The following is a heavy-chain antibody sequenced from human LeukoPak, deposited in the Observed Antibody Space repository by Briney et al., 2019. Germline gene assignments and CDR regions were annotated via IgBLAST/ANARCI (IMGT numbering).Heavy chain of an antibody. V-gene: IGHV1-69*04. CDR1: GGTFSSYA. CDR2: IIPIFGIA. J-gene: IGHJ4*02. D-gene: IGHD2-21*02. Sequence: SVKVSCKASGGTFSSYAISWVRQVPGQGLEWMGRIIPIFGIANYAQKFQGRVTITADKSTSTAYMELSSLRSEDTAVYYCARVLATGIDYWGQGTLVTVSS. CDR3: ARVLATGIDY.